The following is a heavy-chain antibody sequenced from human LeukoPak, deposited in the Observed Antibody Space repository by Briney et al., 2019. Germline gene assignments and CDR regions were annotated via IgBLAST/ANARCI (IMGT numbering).Heavy chain of an antibody. CDR1: EFTFSSYA. CDR2: ISGSGGST. V-gene: IGHV3-23*01. J-gene: IGHJ4*02. CDR3: AKDRWELLRTYYFDS. D-gene: IGHD1-26*01. Sequence: GGSLRLSCAASEFTFSSYAMSWVRQAPGKGLEWVSTISGSGGSTCYADSVKGRFTISRDNSKNTLYLQMNSLRAEDTAVYYCAKDRWELLRTYYFDSWGQGTLVTVSS.